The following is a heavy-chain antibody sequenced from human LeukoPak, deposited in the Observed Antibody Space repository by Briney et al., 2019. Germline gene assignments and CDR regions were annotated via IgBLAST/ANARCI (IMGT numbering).Heavy chain of an antibody. CDR3: ARGWDSRLAGYGMDV. J-gene: IGHJ6*02. V-gene: IGHV4-59*08. Sequence: PSETLSLTCTVSGGSISSYYWSWIRQPPGKGLEWIGYIYYSGSTNYNLSLKSRVTISVDTSKNQFSLKLSSVTAADTAVYYCARGWDSRLAGYGMDVWGQGTTVTVSS. CDR2: IYYSGST. D-gene: IGHD6-13*01. CDR1: GGSISSYY.